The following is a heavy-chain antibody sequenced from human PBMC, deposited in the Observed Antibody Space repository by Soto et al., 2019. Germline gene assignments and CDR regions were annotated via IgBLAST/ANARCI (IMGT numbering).Heavy chain of an antibody. CDR1: GLTFSKYW. CDR2: IKHDGSEQ. V-gene: IGHV3-7*03. D-gene: IGHD3-16*01. Sequence: PGGSLRLSCAASGLTFSKYWMTWVRQAPGKGLEWVANIKHDGSEQYYVGSVKGRFAISRDNAKNSLFLQMNSLRAEDTAVYYCASVPGSPGYHGLDVWGQGTLVTVSS. CDR3: ASVPGSPGYHGLDV. J-gene: IGHJ4*02.